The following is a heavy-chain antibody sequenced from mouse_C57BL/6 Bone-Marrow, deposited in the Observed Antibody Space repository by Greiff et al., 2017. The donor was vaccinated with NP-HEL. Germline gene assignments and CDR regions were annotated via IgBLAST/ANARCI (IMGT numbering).Heavy chain of an antibody. CDR2: IRSKSNNYAT. CDR1: GFSFNTYA. CDR3: VRQHYYYAMDY. V-gene: IGHV10-1*01. J-gene: IGHJ4*01. Sequence: EVNVVESGGGLVQPKGSLKLSCAASGFSFNTYAMNWVRQAPGKGLEWVARIRSKSNNYATYYADSVKDRFTISRDDSESMLYLQMNNLKTEDTAMYYCVRQHYYYAMDYWGQGTSVTVSS.